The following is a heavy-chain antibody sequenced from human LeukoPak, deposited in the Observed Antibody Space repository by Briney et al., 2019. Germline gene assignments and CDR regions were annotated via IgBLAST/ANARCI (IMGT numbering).Heavy chain of an antibody. CDR1: GYTFTSYY. CDR2: INPSGSST. Sequence: ASVKVSCKASGYTFTSYYMHWVRQAPGQGLEWMGIINPSGSSTSYAQKFQGRDTMTRDTSTSTVYMELSSLRSEDTAVYYCASDRRMITFGGVIELYYYGMDVWGQGTTVTVSS. J-gene: IGHJ6*02. D-gene: IGHD3-16*02. CDR3: ASDRRMITFGGVIELYYYGMDV. V-gene: IGHV1-46*01.